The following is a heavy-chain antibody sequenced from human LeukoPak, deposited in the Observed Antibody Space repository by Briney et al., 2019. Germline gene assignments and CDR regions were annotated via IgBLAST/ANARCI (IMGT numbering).Heavy chain of an antibody. CDR3: ARDRTPHSYYYDSSGNDY. CDR2: ISSSGSTI. J-gene: IGHJ4*02. Sequence: GGSLRLSCAASGFTFSDYYMSWIRQAPGKGLEWVSYISSSGSTIYYADSVKGRFTISRDNAKNSLYLQMNSLRAEDTAVYYCARDRTPHSYYYDSSGNDYWGQGTLVTVSS. D-gene: IGHD3-22*01. V-gene: IGHV3-11*01. CDR1: GFTFSDYY.